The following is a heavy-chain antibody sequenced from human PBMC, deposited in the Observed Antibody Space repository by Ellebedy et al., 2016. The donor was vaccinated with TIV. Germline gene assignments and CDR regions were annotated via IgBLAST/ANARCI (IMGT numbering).Heavy chain of an antibody. CDR1: GYSFTTRW. CDR3: SIAVDGTTWFDP. V-gene: IGHV5-51*01. J-gene: IGHJ5*02. D-gene: IGHD5-24*01. CDR2: IHPADSHT. Sequence: PGGSLRLSCQGSGYSFTTRWISWARQMPGKGLEWVGIIHPADSHTKYSPSFQGQVTISADKSISTAYLQLSNLKASDTAIYYCSIAVDGTTWFDPWGQGTLVTVSS.